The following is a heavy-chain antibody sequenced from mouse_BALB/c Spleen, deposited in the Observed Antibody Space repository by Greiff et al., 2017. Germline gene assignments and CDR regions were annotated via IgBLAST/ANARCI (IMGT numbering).Heavy chain of an antibody. Sequence: VQLKESGAELVKPGASVKLSCTASGFNIKDTYMHWVKQRPEQGLEWIGRIDPANGNTKYDPKFQGKATITADTSSNTAYLQLSSLTSEDTAVYYCARLGDYDEAFAYWGQGTLVTVSA. CDR2: IDPANGNT. CDR3: ARLGDYDEAFAY. CDR1: GFNIKDTY. J-gene: IGHJ3*01. D-gene: IGHD2-4*01. V-gene: IGHV14-3*02.